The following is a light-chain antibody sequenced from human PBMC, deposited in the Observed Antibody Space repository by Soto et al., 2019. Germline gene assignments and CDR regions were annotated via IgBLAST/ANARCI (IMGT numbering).Light chain of an antibody. CDR3: SSYAGSSSYV. Sequence: QSALTQPPSASGSPGQSVTISCTGTISDVGGYNYVAWYQQHPGKAPKLMIYEVNKRPSGVPDRFSGSKSGSTASLTVSGLQAEDEADYYCSSYAGSSSYVFGTGTKVT. CDR1: ISDVGGYNY. J-gene: IGLJ1*01. V-gene: IGLV2-8*01. CDR2: EVN.